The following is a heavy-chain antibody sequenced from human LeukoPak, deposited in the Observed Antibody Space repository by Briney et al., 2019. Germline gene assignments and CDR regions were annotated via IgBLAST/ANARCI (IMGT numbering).Heavy chain of an antibody. CDR2: IYYSGST. D-gene: IGHD1-1*01. J-gene: IGHJ4*02. CDR3: ARHYERASYFDY. CDR1: GGSISSSSYY. Sequence: SETLSLTCTVSGGSISSSSYYWVWIRQPPGKGLEWIGSIYYSGSTYYNSSLKSRVTISVDTSKNQFSLKLSSVTAAHTAVYYCARHYERASYFDYWGQGTLVTVSS. V-gene: IGHV4-39*01.